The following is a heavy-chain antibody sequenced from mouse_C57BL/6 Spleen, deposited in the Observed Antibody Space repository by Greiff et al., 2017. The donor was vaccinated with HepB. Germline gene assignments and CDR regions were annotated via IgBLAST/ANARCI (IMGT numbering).Heavy chain of an antibody. Sequence: QVQLQQPGAELVRPGSSVKLSCKASGYTFTSYWMHWVKQRPIQGLEWIGNIDPSDSETHYNQKFKDKATLTVDKSSSTAYMQLSSLTSEDSAVYYCARWLLRGWYFDVWGTGTTVTVSS. V-gene: IGHV1-52*01. CDR1: GYTFTSYW. CDR2: IDPSDSET. D-gene: IGHD2-3*01. J-gene: IGHJ1*03. CDR3: ARWLLRGWYFDV.